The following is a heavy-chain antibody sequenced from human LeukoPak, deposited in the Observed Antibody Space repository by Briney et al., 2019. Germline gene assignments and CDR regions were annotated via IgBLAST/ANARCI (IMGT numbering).Heavy chain of an antibody. CDR1: GGSISSGSYY. D-gene: IGHD6-19*01. CDR3: ARGLWLGLFDY. J-gene: IGHJ4*02. V-gene: IGHV4-61*02. CDR2: IYTSGST. Sequence: SETLSLTRTVSGGSISSGSYYWSWIRQPAGKGLEWIGRIYTSGSTNYNPSLKSRVTISVDTSKNQFSLKLSSVTAADTAVYYCARGLWLGLFDYWGQGTLVTVSS.